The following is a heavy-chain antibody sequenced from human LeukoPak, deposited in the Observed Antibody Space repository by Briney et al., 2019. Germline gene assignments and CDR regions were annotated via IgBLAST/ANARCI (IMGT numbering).Heavy chain of an antibody. D-gene: IGHD2-2*01. V-gene: IGHV4-59*12. CDR2: IYHTGST. CDR1: GGSISSYY. Sequence: SETLSLTCTVSGGSISSYYWSWIRQPPGKGLEWIANIYHTGSTNYNPSLSSRVTISIDTAKNQFSLKLSSVTAADTAVYYCARPKPYCSSTSCSDYWGEGTLVTVSS. J-gene: IGHJ4*02. CDR3: ARPKPYCSSTSCSDY.